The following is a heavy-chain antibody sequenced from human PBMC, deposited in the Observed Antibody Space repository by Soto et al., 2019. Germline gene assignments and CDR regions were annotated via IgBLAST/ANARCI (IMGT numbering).Heavy chain of an antibody. CDR2: IYYSGST. Sequence: QVQLQESGPGLVKPSQTLSRTCTVSGGSISSGDYYWSWIHQPPGKGLEWIGYIYYSGSTYYNPSLKSRVTISVDTSKNQFSLKLSSVTAADTAVYYCARDPLEAAADYWGQGTLVTVSS. D-gene: IGHD6-13*01. CDR3: ARDPLEAAADY. V-gene: IGHV4-30-4*01. J-gene: IGHJ4*02. CDR1: GGSISSGDYY.